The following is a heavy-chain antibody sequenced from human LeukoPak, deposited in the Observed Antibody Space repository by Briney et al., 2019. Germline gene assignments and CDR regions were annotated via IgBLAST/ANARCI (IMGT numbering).Heavy chain of an antibody. D-gene: IGHD2-8*01. CDR2: MNPNSGNT. V-gene: IGHV1-8*01. J-gene: IGHJ3*02. CDR3: ALPGVSLYAFDI. Sequence: ASVKVSCKASGYTFTSYDINWLRQATGQGLEWMGWMNPNSGNTGYAQKFQGRVTMTRNTSISTAYMELSSLRSEDTAVYYCALPGVSLYAFDIWGQGTMVTVSS. CDR1: GYTFTSYD.